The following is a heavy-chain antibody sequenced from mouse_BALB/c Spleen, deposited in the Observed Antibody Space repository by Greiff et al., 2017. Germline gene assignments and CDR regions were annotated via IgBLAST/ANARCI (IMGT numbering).Heavy chain of an antibody. CDR3: ARDEDYDLYAMDY. D-gene: IGHD2-4*01. Sequence: QVQLKESGPGLVAPSQSLSITCTVSGFSLFRFSVHWVRQAPGKGLEWLGMIWGGGSTDYNSALKSRLSISKDNSKSQVFLKMNSLQTDDTAMYYCARDEDYDLYAMDYWGQGTSVTVSS. CDR1: GFSLFRFS. J-gene: IGHJ4*01. V-gene: IGHV2-6-4*01. CDR2: IWGGGST.